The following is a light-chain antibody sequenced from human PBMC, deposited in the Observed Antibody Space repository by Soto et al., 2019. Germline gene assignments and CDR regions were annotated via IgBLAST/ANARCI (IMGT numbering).Light chain of an antibody. CDR3: QQSYNTPPT. Sequence: DIQMTQSPSSLSGSVGDRVTITCRASQSISISLNWYQQKPGKAPKLLIQAASSLQSGVPSMFSGSGSGTDFTLTISTLQPEDFATYYCQQSYNTPPTFGQGTKVDIK. J-gene: IGKJ1*01. V-gene: IGKV1-39*01. CDR2: AAS. CDR1: QSISIS.